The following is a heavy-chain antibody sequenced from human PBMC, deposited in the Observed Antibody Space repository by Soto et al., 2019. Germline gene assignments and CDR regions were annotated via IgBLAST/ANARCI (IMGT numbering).Heavy chain of an antibody. Sequence: ASVNVSCKTSGYTFTGYYIHWVRQAPGQGLECLGWIIPNSGGTNYAQKFQGRVTMSRDTSTSTAYMELSRLTSDDTAVYYCARARYCSGGTCFGNWFDPWGQGTLVTVPQ. J-gene: IGHJ5*02. V-gene: IGHV1-2*02. CDR3: ARARYCSGGTCFGNWFDP. CDR2: IIPNSGGT. D-gene: IGHD2-15*01. CDR1: GYTFTGYY.